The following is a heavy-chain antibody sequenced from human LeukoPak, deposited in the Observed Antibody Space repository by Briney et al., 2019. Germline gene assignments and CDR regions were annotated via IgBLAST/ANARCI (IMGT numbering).Heavy chain of an antibody. CDR2: ISSSGSTI. D-gene: IGHD5-12*01. J-gene: IGHJ4*02. V-gene: IGHV3-11*01. CDR1: GFTFSDYY. CDR3: ARTPDIVATINPYFDY. Sequence: PGGSLRLSCAASGFTFSDYYMSWIRQAPGKGLEWVSYISSSGSTIYYADSVKGLFTISRDNAKNSLYLQMNSLRAEDTAVYYRARTPDIVATINPYFDYWGQGTLVTVSS.